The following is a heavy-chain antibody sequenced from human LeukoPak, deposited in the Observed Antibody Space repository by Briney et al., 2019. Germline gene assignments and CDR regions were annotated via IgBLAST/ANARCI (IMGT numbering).Heavy chain of an antibody. CDR3: VRDPDALDY. Sequence: IRSSGATIYYADSVRGRFTISRDNAKNSVYLQMNSLRDEDTAVYYCVRDPDALDYWGQGTLVTVS. V-gene: IGHV3-48*02. CDR2: IRSSGATI. J-gene: IGHJ4*02.